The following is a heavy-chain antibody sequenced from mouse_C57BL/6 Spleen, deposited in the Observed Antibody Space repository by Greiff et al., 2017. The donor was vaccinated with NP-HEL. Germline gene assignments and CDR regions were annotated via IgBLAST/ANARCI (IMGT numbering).Heavy chain of an antibody. CDR1: GYSITSGYY. CDR2: ISYDGSN. D-gene: IGHD2-1*01. V-gene: IGHV3-6*01. CDR3: ATIYYGNLYWYFDV. Sequence: DVQLQESGPGLVKPSQSLSLTCSVPGYSITSGYYWNWIRQFPGNKLEWMGYISYDGSNNYNPSLKNRISITRDTSKNQFFLKLNSVTTEDTATYYCATIYYGNLYWYFDVWGTGTTVTVSS. J-gene: IGHJ1*03.